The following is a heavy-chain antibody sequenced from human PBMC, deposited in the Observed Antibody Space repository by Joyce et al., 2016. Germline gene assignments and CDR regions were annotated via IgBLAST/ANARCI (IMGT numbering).Heavy chain of an antibody. D-gene: IGHD5/OR15-5a*01. CDR1: GGTFSNYP. V-gene: IGHV1-69*06. J-gene: IGHJ5*02. CDR2: SSPVVGTA. Sequence: QVQLVQSGAEVKRPGSSVKVSCKASGGTFSNYPVSWVRQAPGQGLEWMGGSSPVVGTAYYAQQFQARVTITADKSTNTAYMELTNLTSDDTAVYYCARGGPRAHIVFCSNFLFWFDPWGQGTLVTVSS. CDR3: ARGGPRAHIVFCSNFLFWFDP.